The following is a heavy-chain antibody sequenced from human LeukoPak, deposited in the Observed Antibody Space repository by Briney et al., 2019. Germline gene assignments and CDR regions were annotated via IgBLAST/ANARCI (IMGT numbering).Heavy chain of an antibody. J-gene: IGHJ6*02. V-gene: IGHV5-10-1*01. CDR1: GYSFTSYW. CDR2: IDPSDSYT. D-gene: IGHD6-19*01. Sequence: GESLKISCKGSGYSFTSYWISWVRQMPGKGLEWMGRIDPSDSYTNYSPSFQGHVTISADKSISTAYLQWSSLKASDTAMYYCARHDGLQWLVSYYYGMDVWGQGTTVTVSS. CDR3: ARHDGLQWLVSYYYGMDV.